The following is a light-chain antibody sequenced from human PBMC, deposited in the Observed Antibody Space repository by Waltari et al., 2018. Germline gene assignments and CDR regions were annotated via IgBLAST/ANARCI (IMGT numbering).Light chain of an antibody. J-gene: IGLJ2*01. CDR3: SSPSTNNVVV. CDR2: DVN. CDR1: SGDIGGDDF. Sequence: QSALTQPASVPASPGQSLTIPCTGTSGDIGGDDFVSWYQHHPGRAPKVLIFDVNHRPSGISDRFSGSKSGNTASLTISGLQAEDDADYYCSSPSTNNVVVFGGGTKVTVL. V-gene: IGLV2-14*01.